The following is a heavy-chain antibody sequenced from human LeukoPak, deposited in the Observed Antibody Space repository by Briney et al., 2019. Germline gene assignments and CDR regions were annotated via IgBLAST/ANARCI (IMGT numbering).Heavy chain of an antibody. CDR2: ITSGSGSTI. Sequence: GGSLRLSCAASGFTFSSYEMNWVRQAPGKGLEWVSYITSGSGSTIYYADSVKGRFTISRDNAENSLYLQMNSLRAEDTAVYYCARDLLERPRSAFDIWGQGTMVTVSS. CDR1: GFTFSSYE. J-gene: IGHJ3*02. CDR3: ARDLLERPRSAFDI. D-gene: IGHD1-1*01. V-gene: IGHV3-48*03.